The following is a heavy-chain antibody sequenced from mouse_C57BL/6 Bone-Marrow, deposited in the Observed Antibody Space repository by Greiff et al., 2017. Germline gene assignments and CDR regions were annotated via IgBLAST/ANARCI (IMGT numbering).Heavy chain of an antibody. V-gene: IGHV1-55*01. D-gene: IGHD1-1*01. CDR2: IYPGSGST. J-gene: IGHJ4*01. CDR3: GRRIITTVRGYYAMDY. CDR1: GYTFTSYW. Sequence: QVQLQQPGAELVKPGASVKMSCKASGYTFTSYWITWVKQRPGQGLEWIGDIYPGSGSTNYTEKFKSKATLTVDTSSSPAYMQLSSLTSEDSAVYYCGRRIITTVRGYYAMDYWGQGTSVTVSS.